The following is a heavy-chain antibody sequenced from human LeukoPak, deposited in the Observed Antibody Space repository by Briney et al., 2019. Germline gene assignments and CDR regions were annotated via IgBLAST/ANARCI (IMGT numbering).Heavy chain of an antibody. D-gene: IGHD3-22*01. Sequence: PSETLSLTCTVSGGSISSYYWSWIRQPPGKGLEWIGYIYYSGSTNYNPSLKSRVTISVDTSKNQFSLKLNSVTAADTAVYYCARGIPGYFGTSGYYYEYWGQGTLVTVSS. V-gene: IGHV4-59*01. J-gene: IGHJ4*02. CDR3: ARGIPGYFGTSGYYYEY. CDR2: IYYSGST. CDR1: GGSISSYY.